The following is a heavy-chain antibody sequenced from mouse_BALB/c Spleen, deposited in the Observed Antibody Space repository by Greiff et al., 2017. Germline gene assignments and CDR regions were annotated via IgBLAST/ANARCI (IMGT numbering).Heavy chain of an antibody. Sequence: VQLQQSGAELVKPGASVKLSCTASGFNINDTYMHWVKQRPEQGLEWIGRIDPANGNTKYDPKFQGKATITADTSSNTAYLQLSSLTSEDTAVYYCAGSCGYDVWFAYWGQGTLVTVSA. V-gene: IGHV14-3*02. D-gene: IGHD2-2*01. CDR3: AGSCGYDVWFAY. J-gene: IGHJ3*01. CDR2: IDPANGNT. CDR1: GFNINDTY.